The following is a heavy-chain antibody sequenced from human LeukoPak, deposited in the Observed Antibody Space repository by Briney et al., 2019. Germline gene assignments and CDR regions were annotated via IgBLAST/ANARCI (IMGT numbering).Heavy chain of an antibody. Sequence: ASVKVSCKASGYTFTSYDINWVRQATGQGLEWMGWMNPNSGNIGYAQKFQGRVTMTRNTSITTAYMELSSLRSEDTAVYFCARGQYSNTFDYWGQGTLVTVSS. D-gene: IGHD6-13*01. CDR3: ARGQYSNTFDY. V-gene: IGHV1-8*01. J-gene: IGHJ4*02. CDR1: GYTFTSYD. CDR2: MNPNSGNI.